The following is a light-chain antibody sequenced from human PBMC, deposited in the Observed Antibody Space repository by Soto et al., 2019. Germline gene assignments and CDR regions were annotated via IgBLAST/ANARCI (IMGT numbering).Light chain of an antibody. J-gene: IGKJ1*01. V-gene: IGKV3-11*01. Sequence: EIVLTQSPATLSSSPGETATLSCRASQYVGTRLAWYQPKPGQAPRXVIYYTSHRETGIPAMFSGSGSGTEFTLTINSLPPEDFAIYYCHQRQSWTRTFGQGTKVDIK. CDR3: HQRQSWTRT. CDR1: QYVGTR. CDR2: YTS.